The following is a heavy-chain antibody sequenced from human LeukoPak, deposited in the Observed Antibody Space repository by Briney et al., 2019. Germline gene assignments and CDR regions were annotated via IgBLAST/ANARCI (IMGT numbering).Heavy chain of an antibody. J-gene: IGHJ4*02. Sequence: PGGSLRLSCAASGFTFDDYAMHWVRQAPGKGLEWVSLISWDGGSTYYADSVKGRFTISRDNSKNTLYLQMNSLRPEDTAVYYCARDRLPSHQDDFDYWGQGTLVTASS. CDR1: GFTFDDYA. D-gene: IGHD3-3*01. CDR3: ARDRLPSHQDDFDY. V-gene: IGHV3-43D*03. CDR2: ISWDGGST.